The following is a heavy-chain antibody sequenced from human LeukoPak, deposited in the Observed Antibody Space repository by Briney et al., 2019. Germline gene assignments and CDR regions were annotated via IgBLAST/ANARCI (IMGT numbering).Heavy chain of an antibody. V-gene: IGHV4-34*01. CDR3: ARVIAVAGGSYYFDY. CDR2: INHSGST. D-gene: IGHD6-19*01. CDR1: GGSFSGYY. Sequence: KPSETLSLTCAVYGGSFSGYYWSWIRQSPGKGLEWIGEINHSGSTNYNPSLKSRVTISVDTSKNQFSLKLSSVTAADTAVYYCARVIAVAGGSYYFDYWGQGTLVTVSS. J-gene: IGHJ4*02.